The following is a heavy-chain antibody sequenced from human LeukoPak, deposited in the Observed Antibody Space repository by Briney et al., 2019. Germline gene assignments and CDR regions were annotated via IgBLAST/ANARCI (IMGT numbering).Heavy chain of an antibody. J-gene: IGHJ4*02. CDR2: IYYSGST. D-gene: IGHD3-10*01. CDR3: ARLPHMVRGVIRRLKDY. CDR1: GGSISSGDYY. V-gene: IGHV4-30-4*08. Sequence: PSQTLSLTCTVSGGSISSGDYYWSWIRQPPGKGLEWIGYIYYSGSTYYNPSLKSRVTISVDTSKNQFSLKLSSVTAADTAVYYCARLPHMVRGVIRRLKDYWGQGTLVTVSS.